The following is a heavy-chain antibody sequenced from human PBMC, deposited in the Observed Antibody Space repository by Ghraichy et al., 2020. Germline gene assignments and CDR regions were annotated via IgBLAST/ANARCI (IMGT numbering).Heavy chain of an antibody. CDR1: GFSFSSYG. Sequence: GGSLRLSCAASGFSFSSYGMHWVRQAPGKGLEWVAFISNDENERNYVDSVKGRFTVSRDNSKNSLFLQMSSLRTEDTAVYYCAKDEPYYYDGTRFYFDFWGLGTLVTVSS. CDR3: AKDEPYYYDGTRFYFDF. V-gene: IGHV3-30*02. J-gene: IGHJ4*02. D-gene: IGHD3-22*01. CDR2: ISNDENER.